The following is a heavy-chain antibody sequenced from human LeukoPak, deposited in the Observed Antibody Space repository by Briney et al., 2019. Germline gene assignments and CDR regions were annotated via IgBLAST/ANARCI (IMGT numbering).Heavy chain of an antibody. CDR3: ARGHLHGGNSDAFDL. J-gene: IGHJ3*01. V-gene: IGHV3-74*01. CDR2: INSDGSTT. CDR1: GLTFSSYW. D-gene: IGHD4-23*01. Sequence: GGSLRLSCAASGLTFSSYWMHWVRQAPGKRLQWVSRINSDGSTTNSADSVKGRFTISRDNAKNTLYLEMSSLRDEDSALYYCARGHLHGGNSDAFDLGGLGTMVTVSS.